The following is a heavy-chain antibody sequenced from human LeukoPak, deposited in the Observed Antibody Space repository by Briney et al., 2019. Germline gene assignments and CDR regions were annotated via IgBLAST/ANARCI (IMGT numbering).Heavy chain of an antibody. Sequence: GGSLRLSCAASGFTFSDYYMSWIRQAPGKGLEWVSYISSSGSTIYYVDSVKGRFTISRDNAKNSLYLQMNSLRAEDTAVYHCARAYSSSWYVDYWGQGTLVTVSS. J-gene: IGHJ4*02. CDR2: ISSSGSTI. V-gene: IGHV3-11*01. D-gene: IGHD6-13*01. CDR1: GFTFSDYY. CDR3: ARAYSSSWYVDY.